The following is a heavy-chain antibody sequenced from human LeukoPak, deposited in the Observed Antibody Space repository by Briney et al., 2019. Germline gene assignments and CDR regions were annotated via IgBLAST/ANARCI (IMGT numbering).Heavy chain of an antibody. J-gene: IGHJ4*02. CDR2: ISWNSGSI. D-gene: IGHD2-2*01. CDR1: GFTFDDYA. V-gene: IGHV3-9*01. CDR3: AKVPKGRYCSSTSCYYNLDY. Sequence: GRSLRLSCAASGFTFDDYAMHWVRQAPGKGLEWVSGISWNSGSIGYADSVKGRFTISRDNSKNTLYLQMNSLRAEDTAVYYCAKVPKGRYCSSTSCYYNLDYWGQGTLVTVSS.